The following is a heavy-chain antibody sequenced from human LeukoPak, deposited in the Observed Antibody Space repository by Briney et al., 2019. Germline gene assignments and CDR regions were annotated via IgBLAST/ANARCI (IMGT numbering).Heavy chain of an antibody. CDR3: ARGIAAAYLN. V-gene: IGHV4-34*01. CDR1: GGSFSGYY. Sequence: SETLSLTCAVYGGSFSGYYWSWIRQPPGKGLEWIGEINHSGSTNYNPSLKSRVTISVDTSKNQCSLKLSSVTAADTAVYYFARGIAAAYLNWGQGTLVTVSS. J-gene: IGHJ4*02. CDR2: INHSGST. D-gene: IGHD6-13*01.